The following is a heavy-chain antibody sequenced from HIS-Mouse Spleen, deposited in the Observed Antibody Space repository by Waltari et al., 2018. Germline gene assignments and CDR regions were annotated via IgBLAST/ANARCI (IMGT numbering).Heavy chain of an antibody. CDR2: MGTAGDT. CDR1: GFTFSSYD. CDR3: ARGNFDY. V-gene: IGHV3-13*01. J-gene: IGHJ4*02. Sequence: EVQLVESGGGLVQPGGSLRLSCAASGFTFSSYDMHWVRQATGKGMEWVSAMGTAGDTYYPGAVKGRFTISRENAKNSLYLQMNSLRAGDTAVYYCARGNFDYWGQGTLVTVSS.